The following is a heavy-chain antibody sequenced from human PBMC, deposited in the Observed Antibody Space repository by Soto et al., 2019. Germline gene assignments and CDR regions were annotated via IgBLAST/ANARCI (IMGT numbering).Heavy chain of an antibody. Sequence: SETLSLTCAVSGYSISSGYYWGWIRQPPGKGLEWIGNIYHSGSTNYNPSLKSRVTISVDTSKNQFSLKLNSVTAADPAVYYCERAFCGDYAAHYYGMDVWGQGTTVNVSS. CDR1: GYSISSGYY. D-gene: IGHD4-17*01. J-gene: IGHJ6*02. V-gene: IGHV4-38-2*01. CDR2: IYHSGST. CDR3: ERAFCGDYAAHYYGMDV.